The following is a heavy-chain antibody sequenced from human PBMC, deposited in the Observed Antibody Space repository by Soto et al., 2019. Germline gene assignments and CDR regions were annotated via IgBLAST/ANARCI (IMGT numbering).Heavy chain of an antibody. CDR1: GGSFSGHS. CDR2: SNHSGRG. CDR3: STRGYDTNGYYRFDP. Sequence: QVQLQQWGAGLLKPSETLSLTCAVYGGSFSGHSWTWIRQSPGKGLEWIGDSNHSGRGNYTPSLKSRPAISPDTSKNQFSLTLTAVTAAHTAMYYSSTRGYDTNGYYRFDPRGQATLVTVSS. V-gene: IGHV4-34*01. J-gene: IGHJ5*01. D-gene: IGHD3-22*01.